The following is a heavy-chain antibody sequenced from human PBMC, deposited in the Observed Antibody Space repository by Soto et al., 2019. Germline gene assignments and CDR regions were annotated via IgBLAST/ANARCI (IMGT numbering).Heavy chain of an antibody. CDR2: IAPGNGNT. V-gene: IGHV1-3*01. CDR1: GYTFTDSA. J-gene: IGHJ4*02. Sequence: VTVSCKASGYTFTDSAIHWVRQAPGQSLELLGWIAPGNGNTKYSQKFQGRVTITRDTSATTAYMELSSLRSEDTAVYYCAKGSRMWTPDYWGQGTLVTVSS. CDR3: AKGSRMWTPDY. D-gene: IGHD2-21*01.